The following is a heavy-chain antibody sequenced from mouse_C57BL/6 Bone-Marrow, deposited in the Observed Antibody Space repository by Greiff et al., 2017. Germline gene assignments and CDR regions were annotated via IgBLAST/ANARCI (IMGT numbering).Heavy chain of an antibody. V-gene: IGHV5-15*01. CDR2: ISNLAYSI. Sequence: DVQLVESGGGLVQPGGSLKLSCAASGFTFSDYGMAWVRQAPRKGPEWVAFISNLAYSIYYADTVTGRFTISSENAKNTLYLEMSSLRSEDTAMYYCARRGAYYSNYDYAMDYWGQGTSVTVSS. J-gene: IGHJ4*01. CDR1: GFTFSDYG. D-gene: IGHD2-5*01. CDR3: ARRGAYYSNYDYAMDY.